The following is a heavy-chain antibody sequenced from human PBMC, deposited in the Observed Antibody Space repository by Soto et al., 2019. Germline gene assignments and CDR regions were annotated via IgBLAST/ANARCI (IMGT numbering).Heavy chain of an antibody. V-gene: IGHV3-33*01. CDR2: IWYDGSNK. CDR1: GFTFSSYG. J-gene: IGHJ6*02. CDR3: ARPPGIAVAGSMDV. Sequence: PGGSLRLSCAASGFTFSSYGMHWVRQAPGKGLEWVAVIWYDGSNKYYADSVKGRFTISRDNSKNTLYLQMNSLRAEDTAVYYCARPPGIAVAGSMDVWGQGTTVTVSS. D-gene: IGHD6-19*01.